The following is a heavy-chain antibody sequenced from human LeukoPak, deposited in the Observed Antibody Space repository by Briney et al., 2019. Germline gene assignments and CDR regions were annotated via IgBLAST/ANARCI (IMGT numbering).Heavy chain of an antibody. Sequence: GASVKVSCKASGYTFTSYDINWVRQATGQGLEWMGGMNPNSGDTGVAQKFQDRVTITRNTSISTAYMELRSLRSEDTAIYYCARVGWESETFDYWGQGTLVTVSS. V-gene: IGHV1-8*01. CDR1: GYTFTSYD. CDR2: MNPNSGDT. D-gene: IGHD1-26*01. CDR3: ARVGWESETFDY. J-gene: IGHJ4*02.